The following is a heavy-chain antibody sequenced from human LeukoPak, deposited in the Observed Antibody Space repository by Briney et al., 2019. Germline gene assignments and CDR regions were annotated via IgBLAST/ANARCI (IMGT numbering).Heavy chain of an antibody. Sequence: PSETLSLTCTVSGGSISSSSYYWGWIRQAPGKGLEWIGSMYYSGRTYYNPSLKSRVTISEDTSKNQFSLKLSSVTAAATAVYYCARVVGATTPNYFDYWGQGTLVTVSS. J-gene: IGHJ4*02. V-gene: IGHV4-39*01. CDR2: MYYSGRT. CDR3: ARVVGATTPNYFDY. D-gene: IGHD1-26*01. CDR1: GGSISSSSYY.